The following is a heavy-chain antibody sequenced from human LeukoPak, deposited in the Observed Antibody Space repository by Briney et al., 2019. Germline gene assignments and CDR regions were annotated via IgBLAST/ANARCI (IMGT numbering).Heavy chain of an antibody. CDR2: ISSSSSYI. CDR3: AGKSLYYDYVWGSYRYTPDY. V-gene: IGHV3-21*01. Sequence: GGSLRLSCAASGFTFSSYSMNWVRQAPGKGLEWVSSISSSSSYIYYADSVKGRFTISRDNAKNSLYLQMNGLRAEDTAVYYCAGKSLYYDYVWGSYRYTPDYWGQGTLVTVSS. CDR1: GFTFSSYS. D-gene: IGHD3-16*02. J-gene: IGHJ4*02.